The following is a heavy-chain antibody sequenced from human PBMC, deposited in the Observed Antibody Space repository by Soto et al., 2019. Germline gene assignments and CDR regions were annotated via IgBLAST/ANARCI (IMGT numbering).Heavy chain of an antibody. D-gene: IGHD3-3*01. CDR2: ISGSGGTT. V-gene: IGHV3-23*01. CDR1: GFAFDNYA. CDR3: AKSKTDLRVTVFGLFIVNDF. J-gene: IGHJ4*02. Sequence: EVQLLESGGGLVQPGGSLRLSCAASGFAFDNYAMIWVRQAPEKGLKWVSGISGSGGTTYYADSVKDRFTISRDNSKNTVFLQMNSLRAEDTAVYYCAKSKTDLRVTVFGLFIVNDFWGQGSLVTVSS.